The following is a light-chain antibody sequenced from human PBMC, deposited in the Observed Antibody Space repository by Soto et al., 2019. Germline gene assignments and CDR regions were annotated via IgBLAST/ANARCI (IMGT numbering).Light chain of an antibody. CDR3: QQYNNWPPYT. V-gene: IGKV3-15*01. CDR2: GAS. Sequence: EIVMTQSPATLSVSPGERATLSCRASQSVNSNLAWYQQKPGQAPSLLIYGASTRATGVPARFSGSGSGTEFTLTISSLQSEDFAVYYCQQYNNWPPYTFGRGTKLEIK. J-gene: IGKJ2*01. CDR1: QSVNSN.